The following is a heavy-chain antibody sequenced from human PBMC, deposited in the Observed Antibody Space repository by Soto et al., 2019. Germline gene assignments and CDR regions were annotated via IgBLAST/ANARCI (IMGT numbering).Heavy chain of an antibody. J-gene: IGHJ4*02. CDR1: GFTFSSYW. CDR2: IKQDGSEK. V-gene: IGHV3-7*01. CDR3: ARAPKVSGSSQTRPDF. Sequence: GGSLRLSCAASGFTFSSYWMSWVRQAPGKGLEWVANIKQDGSEKYYVDSVKGRFTISRDNAKNSLYLQMNSLRAEDTAVYYCARAPKVSGSSQTRPDFWGQGTLVTVSS. D-gene: IGHD6-6*01.